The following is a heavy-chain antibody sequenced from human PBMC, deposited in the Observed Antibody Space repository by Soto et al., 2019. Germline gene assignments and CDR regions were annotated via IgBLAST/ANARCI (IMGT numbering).Heavy chain of an antibody. D-gene: IGHD2-15*01. CDR1: GFTFSSYA. CDR3: AKPSTIDCSGGSCSNAIYYYYGMDV. Sequence: GGSLRLSCAASGFTFSSYAMSWVRQAPGKGLEWVSAISGSGGSTYYADSVKGRFTISRDNSKNTLYLQMNSLRAEDTAVYYCAKPSTIDCSGGSCSNAIYYYYGMDVWGQGTTVTVSS. V-gene: IGHV3-23*01. CDR2: ISGSGGST. J-gene: IGHJ6*02.